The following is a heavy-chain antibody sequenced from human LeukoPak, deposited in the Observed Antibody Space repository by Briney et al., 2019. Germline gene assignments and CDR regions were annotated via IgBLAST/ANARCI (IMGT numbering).Heavy chain of an antibody. Sequence: PGGSLRLSCAASGFTFSDHYMDWVRQAPGKGLEWVGRTRNKANSYTTEYAASVKGRFTISRDDSKNSLYLQMNSLKTKDTAVYYCARSHVYGYYYYGMDVWGQGTTVTVSS. J-gene: IGHJ6*02. CDR2: TRNKANSYTT. CDR3: ARSHVYGYYYYGMDV. CDR1: GFTFSDHY. D-gene: IGHD3-16*01. V-gene: IGHV3-72*01.